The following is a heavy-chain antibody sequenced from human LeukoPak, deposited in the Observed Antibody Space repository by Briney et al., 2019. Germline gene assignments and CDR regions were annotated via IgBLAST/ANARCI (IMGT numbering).Heavy chain of an antibody. CDR1: GFTFSSYG. Sequence: GRSLRLSCAASGFTFSSYGMHWVRQAPGKGLEWVPVISYDGSNKYYADSVKGRFTISRDNSKNTLYLQMNSLRAEDTAVYYCAKVGGSGSYPQYYFDYWGQGTLVTVSS. V-gene: IGHV3-30*18. CDR3: AKVGGSGSYPQYYFDY. D-gene: IGHD3-10*01. CDR2: ISYDGSNK. J-gene: IGHJ4*02.